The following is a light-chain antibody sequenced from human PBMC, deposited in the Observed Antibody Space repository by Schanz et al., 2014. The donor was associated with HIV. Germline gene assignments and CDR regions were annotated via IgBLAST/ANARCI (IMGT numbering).Light chain of an antibody. J-gene: IGKJ5*01. CDR2: AAS. CDR1: QYISSY. Sequence: DIQMTQSPSSLSASVGDRVTITCRASQYISSYLIWYPQMPGKPPKLLIYAASTLQSGVPSRFIGGGSGADFTLTITCLQSEDSATYYCQQYYRYPITFGQGTRLDI. CDR3: QQYYRYPIT. V-gene: IGKV1-39*01.